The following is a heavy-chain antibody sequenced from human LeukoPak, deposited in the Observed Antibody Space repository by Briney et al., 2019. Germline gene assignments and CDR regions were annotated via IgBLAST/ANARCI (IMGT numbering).Heavy chain of an antibody. CDR2: VIPIFGTA. J-gene: IGHJ4*02. Sequence: SVKVSCKASGGTFSIYAISWVRQAPGQGLEWMGGVIPIFGTANYAQKFQGRVTITADESTSTAYMELSSLRSEDTAVYYCARGGNTILLWVELPHSQTYYFDYWGQGTLVTVSS. V-gene: IGHV1-69*01. CDR1: GGTFSIYA. CDR3: ARGGNTILLWVELPHSQTYYFDY. D-gene: IGHD3-10*01.